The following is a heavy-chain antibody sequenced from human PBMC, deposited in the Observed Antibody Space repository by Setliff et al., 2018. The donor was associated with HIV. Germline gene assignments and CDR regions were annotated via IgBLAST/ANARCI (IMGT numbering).Heavy chain of an antibody. CDR3: IWSGSSGLYYFDH. CDR1: ELTFSNYA. V-gene: IGHV3-15*01. CDR2: IKSKIDGETT. J-gene: IGHJ4*02. D-gene: IGHD3-22*01. Sequence: GGSLRLSCAASELTFSNYAMTWVRQAPGKGLEWLGRIKSKIDGETTDYAAPVKGRFTISRDDSKNTVYLHMNSLKTEDTAVYYCIWSGSSGLYYFDHWGQGTLVTVSS.